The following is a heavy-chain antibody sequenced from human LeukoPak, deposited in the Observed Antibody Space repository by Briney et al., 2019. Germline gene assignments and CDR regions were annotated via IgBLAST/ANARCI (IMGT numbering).Heavy chain of an antibody. D-gene: IGHD5-12*01. V-gene: IGHV4-34*01. CDR2: INHSGST. CDR3: ARGGPRGGS. J-gene: IGHJ5*02. Sequence: SETQSLTCAVYGGSFSGYYWSWIRQPPGKGLEWIGEINHSGSTNYNPSLKSRVTISVDTSKNQFSLKLSSVTAADTAVYYCARGGPRGGSWGQGTLVTVSS. CDR1: GGSFSGYY.